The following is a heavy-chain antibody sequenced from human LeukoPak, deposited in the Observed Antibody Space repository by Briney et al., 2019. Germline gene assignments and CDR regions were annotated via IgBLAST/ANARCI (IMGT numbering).Heavy chain of an antibody. CDR1: GGSISSGGYS. J-gene: IGHJ6*02. CDR3: TRVDYGFYGMDV. Sequence: SQPLSLTCAVSGGSISSGGYSWSWIRQPPGKGLEWIGYIYHSGSTYYSPSLKSRVTISVDRSENQFSLKLGSVTAADTAVYYCTRVDYGFYGMDVWGQGTTVTVSS. V-gene: IGHV4-30-2*01. CDR2: IYHSGST. D-gene: IGHD2-15*01.